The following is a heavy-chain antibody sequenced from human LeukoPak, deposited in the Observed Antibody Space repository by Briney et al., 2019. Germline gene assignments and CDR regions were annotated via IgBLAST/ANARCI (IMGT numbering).Heavy chain of an antibody. J-gene: IGHJ4*02. CDR3: ARDAYSSGWYGYFDY. CDR1: GFTFSSYW. V-gene: IGHV3-74*01. D-gene: IGHD6-19*01. Sequence: VQPGGSLRLSCAASGFTFSSYWMHWVRQAPGKGLVWVSRINSDGSITTYADSVKGRFTISRDNAKNTLYLQMNSLRAEDTAVYYCARDAYSSGWYGYFDYWGQGTLVTVSS. CDR2: INSDGSIT.